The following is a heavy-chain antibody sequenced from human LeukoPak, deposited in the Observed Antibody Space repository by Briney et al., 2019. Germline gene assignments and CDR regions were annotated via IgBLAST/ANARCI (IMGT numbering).Heavy chain of an antibody. D-gene: IGHD1-26*01. CDR1: GYTFTGYY. Sequence: GASVKVSCKASGYTFTGYYMHWVRQAPGQGLEWMGWINPNSGGTNYAQKFQGRVTMTRDTSISTAYMELSRLRSDDTAVYYCARDHVGATLRFDYWGQGTLVTVSS. CDR2: INPNSGGT. V-gene: IGHV1-2*02. J-gene: IGHJ4*02. CDR3: ARDHVGATLRFDY.